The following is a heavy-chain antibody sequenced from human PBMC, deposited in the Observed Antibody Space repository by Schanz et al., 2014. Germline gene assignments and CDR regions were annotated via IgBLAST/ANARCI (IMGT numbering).Heavy chain of an antibody. CDR2: ISSSSSNT. Sequence: EVQLVESGGGLVQPGGSLRLSCAASGFTFSSYSMNWVRQAPGKGLEWVSYISSSSSNTHYADSVKGRFTISRDNAKNSLYLQMNSLRAEDTAVYYCAKIRYDSSGYYLPYYGMDVWGQGTTVTVSS. V-gene: IGHV3-48*01. CDR1: GFTFSSYS. D-gene: IGHD3-22*01. CDR3: AKIRYDSSGYYLPYYGMDV. J-gene: IGHJ6*02.